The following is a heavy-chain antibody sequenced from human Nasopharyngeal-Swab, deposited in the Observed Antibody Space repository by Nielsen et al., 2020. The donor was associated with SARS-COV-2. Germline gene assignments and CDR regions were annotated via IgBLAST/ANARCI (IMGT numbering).Heavy chain of an antibody. Sequence: GESLKISCAVSGFSLNDYNMNWVRQAPGKGLEWVSHISNNGKTLYYGDSVRGRFTISRDQARGSLYLQMSSLRDEDTAVYYCVRGQGLDSIYYFDYWGQETLVTVSS. CDR1: GFSLNDYN. V-gene: IGHV3-48*02. CDR2: ISNNGKTL. D-gene: IGHD3/OR15-3a*01. CDR3: VRGQGLDSIYYFDY. J-gene: IGHJ4*02.